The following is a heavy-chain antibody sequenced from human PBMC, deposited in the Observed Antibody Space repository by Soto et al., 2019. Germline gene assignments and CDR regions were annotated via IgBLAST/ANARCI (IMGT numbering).Heavy chain of an antibody. J-gene: IGHJ6*02. CDR2: SIPMFGTA. Sequence: QVQLVQSGAEVKTPGSSVKVSCKAHGGTFSSFAIDWVRQAPGQGLEWMGGSIPMFGTANYAQKFQGRVKITADESTTTAYMELNSLRGEDTAVYYCARDPVDASMLPGHYGMDVWGQGTTVTVSS. V-gene: IGHV1-69*01. CDR3: ARDPVDASMLPGHYGMDV. D-gene: IGHD5-18*01. CDR1: GGTFSSFA.